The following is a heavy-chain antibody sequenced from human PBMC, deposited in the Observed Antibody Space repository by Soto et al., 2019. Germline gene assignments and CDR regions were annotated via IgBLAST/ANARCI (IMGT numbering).Heavy chain of an antibody. J-gene: IGHJ5*02. CDR2: TRNKANSYTT. CDR3: ARGAGSSGSSEVWFDP. Sequence: EVQLVESGGGLVQPGGSLRLSCAASGFTFSDHYMDWVRQAPEKGLEWVGRTRNKANSYTTEYAASVNGRFTISRDDSKNSLYLQMNSLKTEDTAVYYCARGAGSSGSSEVWFDPWGQGTLVTVSS. CDR1: GFTFSDHY. D-gene: IGHD3-22*01. V-gene: IGHV3-72*01.